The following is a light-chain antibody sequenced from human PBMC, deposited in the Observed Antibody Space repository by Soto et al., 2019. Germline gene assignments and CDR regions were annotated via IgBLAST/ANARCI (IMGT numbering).Light chain of an antibody. Sequence: QSVLTQPASVSGSPGQSITISCTGTSSDVGSYNLVSWYQQHLGKAPKLMIYEVSKRPSGVSNRFSGSKSGNTASLIISGLQAEDEADYYCCPYAGSPWVFGGGTQLTVL. CDR3: CPYAGSPWV. J-gene: IGLJ3*02. CDR2: EVS. CDR1: SSDVGSYNL. V-gene: IGLV2-23*02.